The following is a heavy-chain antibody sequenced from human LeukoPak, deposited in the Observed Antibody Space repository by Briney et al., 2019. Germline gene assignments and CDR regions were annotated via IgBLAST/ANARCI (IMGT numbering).Heavy chain of an antibody. J-gene: IGHJ4*02. CDR2: VLAPGGDT. V-gene: IGHV3-23*01. Sequence: PGGSLRLSCAASGFTFSRYAMSWVRQAPGKGLEWVASVLAPGGDTYYADSVKGRFTISRDDSKSTLYLQMNSLRAEDTAVYYCANKVAAAAHFDYWGQGTLVTVSS. CDR1: GFTFSRYA. D-gene: IGHD6-13*01. CDR3: ANKVAAAAHFDY.